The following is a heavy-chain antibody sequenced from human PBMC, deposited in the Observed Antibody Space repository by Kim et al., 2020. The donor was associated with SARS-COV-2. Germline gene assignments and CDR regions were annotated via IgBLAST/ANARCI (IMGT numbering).Heavy chain of an antibody. CDR3: ARAPIFYGSGNWFDP. CDR2: ISSSSSTI. CDR1: GFTFSSYS. V-gene: IGHV3-48*02. J-gene: IGHJ5*02. Sequence: GGSLRLSCAASGFTFSSYSMNWVRQAPGKGLEWVSYISSSSSTIYYADSVKGRFTISRDNAKNSLYLQVNSLRDEDTAVYYCARAPIFYGSGNWFDPWGQGTLVTVSS. D-gene: IGHD3-10*01.